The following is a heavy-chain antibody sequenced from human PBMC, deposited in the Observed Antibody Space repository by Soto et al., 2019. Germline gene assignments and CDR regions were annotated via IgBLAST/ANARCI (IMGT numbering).Heavy chain of an antibody. CDR1: GFTVSSNY. D-gene: IGHD1-26*01. Sequence: PGGSLRLSCAASGFTVSSNYMSWVRQAPGKGLEWVSVIYSGGSTYYADSVKGRFTISRDNSKNTLYLQMNSLRAEDTAVYYCARSSQYYRSAFDIWGQGTMVTVSS. CDR2: IYSGGST. CDR3: ARSSQYYRSAFDI. V-gene: IGHV3-53*01. J-gene: IGHJ3*02.